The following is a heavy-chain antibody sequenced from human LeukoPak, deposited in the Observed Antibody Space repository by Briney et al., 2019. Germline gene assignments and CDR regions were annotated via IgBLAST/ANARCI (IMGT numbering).Heavy chain of an antibody. V-gene: IGHV1-69*05. CDR1: GGTFSSYA. CDR2: IIPIFGTA. Sequence: GASVKVSCQASGGTFSSYAISWVRQAPGQGLAWMGGIIPIFGTANYAQKFQGRVTMTTDTSTSTAYMELRSLRSDDTAVYYCARDDYCGSGSYMNWFDPWGQGTLVTVSS. CDR3: ARDDYCGSGSYMNWFDP. D-gene: IGHD3-10*01. J-gene: IGHJ5*02.